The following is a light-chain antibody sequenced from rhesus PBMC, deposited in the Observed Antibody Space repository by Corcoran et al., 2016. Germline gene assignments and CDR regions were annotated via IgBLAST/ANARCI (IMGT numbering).Light chain of an antibody. CDR2: DVS. Sequence: QAALTQPPSVSGSPGPSVTISCTGTSSDSVGNNFVSWYQQHPGKAPKFMVYDVSKRPSGVSERFSGSKSGNTASLTISGLQAEDDADYYCSSYAGSNTYIFGSGTRLTVL. J-gene: IGLJ1*01. CDR1: SSDSVGNNF. CDR3: SSYAGSNTYI. V-gene: IGLV2-23*01.